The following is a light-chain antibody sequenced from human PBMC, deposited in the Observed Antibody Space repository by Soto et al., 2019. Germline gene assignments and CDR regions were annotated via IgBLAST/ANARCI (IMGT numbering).Light chain of an antibody. CDR3: SSYTSSSTL. CDR1: SSDVGSYNY. V-gene: IGLV2-14*01. Sequence: QSVLTQPASVSGSPGQSITISCTGTSSDVGSYNYVSWYQQHPGKAPKLIIYEVSDRPSGISSRFSGSKSGNTASLTISGPQTEDEADYYCSSYTSSSTLFGTGTKVTV. CDR2: EVS. J-gene: IGLJ1*01.